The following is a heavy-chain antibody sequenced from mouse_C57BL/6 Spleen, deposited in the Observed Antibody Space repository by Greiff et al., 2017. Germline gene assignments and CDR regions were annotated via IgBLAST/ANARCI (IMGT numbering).Heavy chain of an antibody. J-gene: IGHJ4*01. CDR2: IYPGGGYT. V-gene: IGHV1-63*01. Sequence: VQLKQSGAELVRPGTSVKMSCKASGYTFTNYWIGWAKQRPGHGLEWIGDIYPGGGYTNYNEKFKGKATLTADKSSSTAYMQFSSLTSEDSAIYYCARTRGDGSSNYYAMDYWGQGTSVTVSS. CDR1: GYTFTNYW. CDR3: ARTRGDGSSNYYAMDY. D-gene: IGHD1-1*01.